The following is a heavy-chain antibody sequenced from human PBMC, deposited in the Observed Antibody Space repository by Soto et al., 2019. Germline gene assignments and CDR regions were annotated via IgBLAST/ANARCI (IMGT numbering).Heavy chain of an antibody. V-gene: IGHV1-69*02. CDR2: IITILGIA. Sequence: GASVKVSCKASGGTFSSYTISWVRQAPGQGLEWMGKIITILGIANYAQKFQGRVTITADISTSTAYMELSSLRSEDTAVYYCARGISSSWSHWFDPWGQGTLVTVSS. CDR1: GGTFSSYT. J-gene: IGHJ5*02. D-gene: IGHD6-13*01. CDR3: ARGISSSWSHWFDP.